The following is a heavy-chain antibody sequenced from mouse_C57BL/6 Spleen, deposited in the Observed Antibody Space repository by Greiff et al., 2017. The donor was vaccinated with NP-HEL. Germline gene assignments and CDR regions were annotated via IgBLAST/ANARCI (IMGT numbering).Heavy chain of an antibody. CDR2: INPNYGTT. V-gene: IGHV1-39*01. J-gene: IGHJ3*01. CDR1: GYSFTDYN. CDR3: AREGYYGSSIAY. D-gene: IGHD1-1*01. Sequence: EVKLVESGPELVKPGASVKISCKASGYSFTDYNMNWVKQSNGKSLEWIGVINPNYGTTSYNQKFKGKATLTVDQSSSTAYMQLNSLTSEDSAVYYCAREGYYGSSIAYWGQGTLVTVSA.